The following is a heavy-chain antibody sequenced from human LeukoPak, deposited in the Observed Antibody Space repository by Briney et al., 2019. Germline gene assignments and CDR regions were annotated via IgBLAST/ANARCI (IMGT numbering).Heavy chain of an antibody. CDR2: INHSGST. Sequence: ASETLSLTCAVYGGSFSGYYWSWIRQPPGKGLEWIGEINHSGSTNYNPSLKSRVTISVDTSKNQFSLKLSSVTAADTAVYYCARGIKGTLRYSSGWFGGYFQHWGQGTLVTVSS. J-gene: IGHJ1*01. CDR3: ARGIKGTLRYSSGWFGGYFQH. D-gene: IGHD6-19*01. V-gene: IGHV4-34*01. CDR1: GGSFSGYY.